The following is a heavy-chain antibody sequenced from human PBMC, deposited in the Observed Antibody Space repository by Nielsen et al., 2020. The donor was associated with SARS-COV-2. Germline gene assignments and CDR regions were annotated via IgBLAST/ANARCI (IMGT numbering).Heavy chain of an antibody. CDR3: TTNVAYYYDTSGLVYNY. Sequence: ASVKVSCKASGYTFTGYYMHWVRQAPGQGLEWMGRINPNSGGTNYAQKFQGRVTMTRDTSISTAYMELSSLRSEDTAVYYCTTNVAYYYDTSGLVYNYWGQGTLVTVSS. V-gene: IGHV1-2*06. CDR1: GYTFTGYY. J-gene: IGHJ4*02. D-gene: IGHD3-22*01. CDR2: INPNSGGT.